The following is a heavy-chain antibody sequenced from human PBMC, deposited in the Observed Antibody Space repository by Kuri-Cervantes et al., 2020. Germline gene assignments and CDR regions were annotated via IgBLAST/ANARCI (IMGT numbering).Heavy chain of an antibody. Sequence: AAVKVSCKASGYTFTSYGISWVRQXPGQGLEWMGWXSAYNGNTNYAQKLQGRVTMXTDTSTSTAYMELRSLRSDDTAVYYYYCXXLSGDYENWGQGTLVTVSS. V-gene: IGHV1-18*01. D-gene: IGHD4-17*01. J-gene: IGHJ4*02. CDR1: GYTFTSYG. CDR2: XSAYNGNT. CDR3: YCXXLSGDYEN.